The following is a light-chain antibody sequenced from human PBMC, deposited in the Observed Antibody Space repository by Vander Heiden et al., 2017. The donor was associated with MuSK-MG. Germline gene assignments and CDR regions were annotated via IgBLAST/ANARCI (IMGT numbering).Light chain of an antibody. V-gene: IGLV2-14*01. CDR3: SSYTSSSTLV. Sequence: QSALTQPASVSGSPGQSITISCTGTSSDVGGYNYVSWYQQHPGNAPELMIYDVSNRPSGVSNRFSGSKSGNTASLTISGLQAEDEAYYYCSSYTSSSTLVFGTGTKVTVL. CDR2: DVS. CDR1: SSDVGGYNY. J-gene: IGLJ1*01.